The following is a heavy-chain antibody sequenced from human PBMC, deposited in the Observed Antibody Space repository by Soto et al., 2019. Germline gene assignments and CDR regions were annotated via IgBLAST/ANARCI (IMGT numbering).Heavy chain of an antibody. J-gene: IGHJ4*02. D-gene: IGHD4-17*01. CDR3: AKEFYGDDPDYLAS. V-gene: IGHV3-23*01. CDR2: IRGSVGST. CDR1: EFTFSSSA. Sequence: EVQLLESGGGLVQPGGSLRLSCAASEFTFSSSAMGWVRQAPGKVLERVSGIRGSVGSTYYADSVEGRFTISRDNSKNTLYLQMNSLGDEGTAVYYGAKEFYGDDPDYLASWGQGTRVTVSS.